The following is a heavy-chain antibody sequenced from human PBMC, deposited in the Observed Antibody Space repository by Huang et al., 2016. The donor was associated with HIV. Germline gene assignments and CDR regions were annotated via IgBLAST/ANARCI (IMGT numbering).Heavy chain of an antibody. CDR1: GSSISSSYY. V-gene: IGHV4-39*01. D-gene: IGHD1-20*01. J-gene: IGHJ4*02. Sequence: QLQLQESGPGLVKPSETLSLTCTVSGSSISSSYYWGWIRQPPGKGLEWIGNIYYSGNISDNPSLKSRVTISLDTSKNHISLKVDSVTAADTAVYYCARPLTGTTALGYWGQGTLVTVSS. CDR2: IYYSGNI. CDR3: ARPLTGTTALGY.